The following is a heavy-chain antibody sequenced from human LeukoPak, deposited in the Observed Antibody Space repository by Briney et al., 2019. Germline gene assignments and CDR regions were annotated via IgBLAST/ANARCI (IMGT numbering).Heavy chain of an antibody. CDR2: MNPNSGST. D-gene: IGHD5-12*01. V-gene: IGHV1-8*03. CDR3: ARGRSTGYPYYFEY. CDR1: GYTFTIYD. J-gene: IGHJ4*02. Sequence: GASVTVSCKSSGYTFTIYDINWVRQATGQGLEWMGWMNPNSGSTGYAQKFQGRVTITRNTSISTAYMELSGLRSEDTAVYYCARGRSTGYPYYFEYWGQGTLVTVSS.